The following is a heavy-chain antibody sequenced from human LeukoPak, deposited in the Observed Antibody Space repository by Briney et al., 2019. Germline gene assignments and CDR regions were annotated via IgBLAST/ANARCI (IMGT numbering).Heavy chain of an antibody. D-gene: IGHD1-26*01. CDR2: IIPIFGTA. V-gene: IGHV1-69*13. CDR3: ARVGSRVGATESYFDY. CDR1: GGTFSSYA. Sequence: GASVKVSCKGSGGTFSSYAISWVRQAPGQGREWMGGIIPIFGTANYEQKFQGRVTITADESTSTDYMELSSLRSEDTAVYYCARVGSRVGATESYFDYWGQGTLVTVSS. J-gene: IGHJ4*02.